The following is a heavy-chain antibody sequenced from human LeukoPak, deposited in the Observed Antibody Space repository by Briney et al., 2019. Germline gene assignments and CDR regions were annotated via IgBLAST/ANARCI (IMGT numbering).Heavy chain of an antibody. J-gene: IGHJ4*02. CDR2: IYTSGST. V-gene: IGHV4-4*07. D-gene: IGHD3-16*02. CDR1: GGSISSYY. CDR3: TRTRPMITFGGVIKGYYFDY. Sequence: PSETLSLTCTVSGGSISSYYWSWIRQPAGKGLEWIGRIYTSGSTNYNPSLKSRVTMSVDTSKNQFSLKLSSVTAADTAVYYCTRTRPMITFGGVIKGYYFDYWGQGTLVTVSS.